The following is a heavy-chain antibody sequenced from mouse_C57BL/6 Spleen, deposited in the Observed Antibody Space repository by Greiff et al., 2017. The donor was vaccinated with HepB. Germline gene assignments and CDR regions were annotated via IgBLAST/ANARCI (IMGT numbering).Heavy chain of an antibody. V-gene: IGHV2-5*01. D-gene: IGHD2-4*01. CDR1: GFSLTSYG. CDR2: IWRGGST. J-gene: IGHJ1*03. Sequence: QVQLQQSGPGLVQPSQSLSITCTVSGFSLTSYGVHWVRQSPGKGLEWLGVIWRGGSTDYNAAFMSRLSITKDNSKSQVFFKMNSLQADDTAIYYCAKGLDDYGYWYFDVWVTGTTVTVSS. CDR3: AKGLDDYGYWYFDV.